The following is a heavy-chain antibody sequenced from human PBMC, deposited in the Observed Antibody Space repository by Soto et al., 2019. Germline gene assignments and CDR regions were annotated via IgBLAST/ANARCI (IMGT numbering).Heavy chain of an antibody. CDR2: INSDGSST. CDR3: WTSYYYDSSPDAFDI. CDR1: GFTFSSYW. D-gene: IGHD3-22*01. J-gene: IGHJ3*02. Sequence: PGGSLRLSCAASGFTFSSYWMHWVRQAPGKGLVWVSRINSDGSSTSYADSVKGRFTISRDNAKNTLYLQMNSLRAEDTAVYYWWTSYYYDSSPDAFDIWGQGTMVNVSS. V-gene: IGHV3-74*01.